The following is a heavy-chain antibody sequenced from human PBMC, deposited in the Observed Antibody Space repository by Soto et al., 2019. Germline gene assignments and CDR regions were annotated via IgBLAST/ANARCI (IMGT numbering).Heavy chain of an antibody. V-gene: IGHV1-69*01. CDR1: GGTFSSYA. Sequence: VQLVQSGAEVKKPGASVKVSCKASGGTFSSYAISWVRQAPGQGLEWMGGIIPIFGTANYAQKFQGRVTITADESTTTAYMELSSLRSEDTAVYYCARWSGQARTLRRNNWFDPWGQGTQVTVSS. D-gene: IGHD3-3*01. CDR2: IIPIFGTA. CDR3: ARWSGQARTLRRNNWFDP. J-gene: IGHJ5*02.